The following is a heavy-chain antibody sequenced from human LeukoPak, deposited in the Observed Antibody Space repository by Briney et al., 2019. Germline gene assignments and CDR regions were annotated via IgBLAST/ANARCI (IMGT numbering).Heavy chain of an antibody. CDR1: GDSVSTNGAA. Sequence: SQTLSLTCAISGDSVSTNGAAAWSWFRQSPSRGLEWLGRTYYRSKWFNVQAVSVKSRVTLDADTSKNQFSLQLNSMTPEDTAVYYCARGTRNAFDYWGQGILVTVSS. J-gene: IGHJ4*02. CDR3: ARGTRNAFDY. V-gene: IGHV6-1*01. CDR2: TYYRSKWFN. D-gene: IGHD2-2*01.